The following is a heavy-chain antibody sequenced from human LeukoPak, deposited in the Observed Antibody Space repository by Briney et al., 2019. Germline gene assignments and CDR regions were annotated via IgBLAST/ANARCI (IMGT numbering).Heavy chain of an antibody. CDR3: ARDRGYCSGGGCYRWFDP. V-gene: IGHV4-59*01. D-gene: IGHD2-15*01. CDR1: GGSISSDC. J-gene: IGHJ5*02. CDR2: IYYSGST. Sequence: PSETLSLTCTVSGGSISSDCWSWIRQPPGKGLEWIGYIYYSGSTNYNPSLKSRVTISVDTSKNQFSLKLSSVTAADTAVYYCARDRGYCSGGGCYRWFDPWGQGTLVTVSS.